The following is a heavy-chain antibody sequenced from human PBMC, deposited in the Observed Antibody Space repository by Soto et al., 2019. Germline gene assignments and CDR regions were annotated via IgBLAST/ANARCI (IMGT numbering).Heavy chain of an antibody. CDR1: GFTFSSYA. CDR2: ISYDGSNK. Sequence: QVQLVESGGGVVQPGRSLRLSCAASGFTFSSYAMHWVRQAPGKGLEWVAVISYDGSNKYYADSVKGRFTISRDNSKNTLYLQMNCLRAEDTAVYYCARDPDFWSGRVVGMDVWGQGTTVTVSS. CDR3: ARDPDFWSGRVVGMDV. J-gene: IGHJ6*02. D-gene: IGHD3-3*01. V-gene: IGHV3-30-3*01.